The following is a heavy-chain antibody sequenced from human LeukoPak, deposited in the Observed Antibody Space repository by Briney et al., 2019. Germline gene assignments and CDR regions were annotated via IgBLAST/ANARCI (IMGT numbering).Heavy chain of an antibody. CDR1: GASISGNY. CDR2: IYYTGNTNHYSGST. D-gene: IGHD5-18*01. J-gene: IGHJ4*02. V-gene: IGHV4-59*01. CDR3: AKDSNSYLDY. Sequence: SETLSLTCTVSGASISGNYWTWFRQPPGKELEWIGYIYYTGNTNHYSGSTIYNPSLKSRVTISVDTSKNQFSLKLSSVTVSDTAVYYCAKDSNSYLDYWGQGTLVTVSS.